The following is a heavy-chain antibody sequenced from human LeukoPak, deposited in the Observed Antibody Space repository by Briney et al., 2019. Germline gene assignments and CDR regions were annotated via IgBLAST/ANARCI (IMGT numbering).Heavy chain of an antibody. Sequence: GASVRVSCKASGYTFSSYGISWVRQAPGPGLEGMGWISAHSGNTNYEEKLQGRVTMTTDTSTSTAYMELRSLRSNDTAVYYCARDKGTEGTYYYDYMDVWGKGTTVTVSS. CDR2: ISAHSGNT. J-gene: IGHJ6*03. V-gene: IGHV1-18*01. D-gene: IGHD1/OR15-1a*01. CDR3: ARDKGTEGTYYYDYMDV. CDR1: GYTFSSYG.